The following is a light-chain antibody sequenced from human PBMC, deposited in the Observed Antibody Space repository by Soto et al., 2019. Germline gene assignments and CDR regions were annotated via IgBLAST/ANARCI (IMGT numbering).Light chain of an antibody. CDR1: QSVSGPY. Sequence: ELGLTQSPCTLSLSAGERATLSCGASQSVSGPYLAWYQQKPGQAPRLLIYGASSRATGIPDRFRGSGSGTDFTLTISRLEPEDFAVYYCQQYSSSRTFGQGTKVDIK. J-gene: IGKJ1*01. CDR3: QQYSSSRT. CDR2: GAS. V-gene: IGKV3-20*01.